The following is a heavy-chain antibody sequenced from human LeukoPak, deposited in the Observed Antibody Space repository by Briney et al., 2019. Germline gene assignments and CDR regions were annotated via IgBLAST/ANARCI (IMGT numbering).Heavy chain of an antibody. Sequence: PSETLSLTCTVSGGSIISSSYYWGWIRQPPGKGLEWIGSIYYSGSTYYNPSLKSRVTISVDTSKNQFSLKLSSVTAVDTAVYYCARGGGSSGLGEGAFDIWGQGTMVTVSS. J-gene: IGHJ3*02. CDR3: ARGGGSSGLGEGAFDI. V-gene: IGHV4-39*01. CDR2: IYYSGST. CDR1: GGSIISSSYY. D-gene: IGHD3-22*01.